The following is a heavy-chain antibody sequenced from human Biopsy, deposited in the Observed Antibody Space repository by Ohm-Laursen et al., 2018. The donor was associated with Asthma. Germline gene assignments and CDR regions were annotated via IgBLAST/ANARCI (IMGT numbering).Heavy chain of an antibody. CDR1: GFTVSRDH. Sequence: SLRLSCTASGFTVSRDHMFWVRQAPGKGLEWVSVIYSGGTSHTADSARGRFTISRDFSKNTLHLQMHSLRVEDTAVYYCARGDSSGWSHYYFDYWGQGTLVTASS. V-gene: IGHV3-53*01. D-gene: IGHD3-22*01. CDR2: IYSGGTS. J-gene: IGHJ4*02. CDR3: ARGDSSGWSHYYFDY.